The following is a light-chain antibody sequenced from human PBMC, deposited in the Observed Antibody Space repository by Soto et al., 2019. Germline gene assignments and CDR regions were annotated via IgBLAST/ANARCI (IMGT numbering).Light chain of an antibody. J-gene: IGLJ2*01. CDR2: SNN. CDR3: AAWDDSLNGVV. V-gene: IGLV1-44*01. CDR1: SSNIGSNT. Sequence: QSVLTQRPSASGTPGQRVTISCSGSSSNIGSNTVNWYQQLPGTAPKLLIYSNNQRPSGVPDRFSGSKSGTSASLAISGLQSGDEADYYCAAWDDSLNGVVFGGGTKVTVL.